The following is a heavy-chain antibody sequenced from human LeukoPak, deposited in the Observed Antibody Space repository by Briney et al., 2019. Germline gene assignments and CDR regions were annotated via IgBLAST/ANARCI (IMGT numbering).Heavy chain of an antibody. CDR3: ARDPNGNYVGAFDFQR. Sequence: GGSLRLSSAASGFTFSNYALTWVRQAPGKGLEWVSSISGVNTHYADSVKGRFSISRDNYKNTLYLQMSSLRAEDTAVYYCARDPNGNYVGAFDFQRWGQGTLVTVSS. V-gene: IGHV3-23*01. J-gene: IGHJ1*01. CDR1: GFTFSNYA. D-gene: IGHD4-17*01. CDR2: ISGVNT.